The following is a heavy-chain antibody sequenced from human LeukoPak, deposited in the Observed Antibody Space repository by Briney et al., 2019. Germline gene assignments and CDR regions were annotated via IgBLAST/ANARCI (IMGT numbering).Heavy chain of an antibody. CDR1: GASISSGGYY. J-gene: IGHJ5*02. CDR3: KRDSPDHWFDP. Sequence: SETLSLTCTVSGASISSGGYYWSGVRQFPGKGLEWIGSIYFSGSSQYNPSLKSRFSMSADKSENQISLRVTYVTAADTAVYYCKRDSPDHWFDPWGQGTLVTVSS. CDR2: IYFSGSS. V-gene: IGHV4-31*02.